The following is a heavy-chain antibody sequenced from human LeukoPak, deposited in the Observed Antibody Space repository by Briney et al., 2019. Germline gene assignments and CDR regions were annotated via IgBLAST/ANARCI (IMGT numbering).Heavy chain of an antibody. CDR1: GYTFTSYD. D-gene: IGHD5-24*01. J-gene: IGHJ4*02. V-gene: IGHV1-8*01. Sequence: ASVKVSCKASGYTFTSYDINWVRQATGQGLEWMGWMNPNSGNTGYTQKFQGRVTMTRSTSISTAYMELSSLRSEDTAVYYCARVTRRDGYNHIDYWGQGTLVTVSS. CDR2: MNPNSGNT. CDR3: ARVTRRDGYNHIDY.